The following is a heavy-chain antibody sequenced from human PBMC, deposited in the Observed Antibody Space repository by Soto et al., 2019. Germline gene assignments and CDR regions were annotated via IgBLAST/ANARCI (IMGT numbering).Heavy chain of an antibody. J-gene: IGHJ6*02. Sequence: EVQVVESGGGLVQPGGSLRLSCAASGFTVSSDYMSWVRQAPGKGLEWVSVIYSGGSTYYADSVMGRFAISRDNSKNTLYLQMNSLRAEDTAVYYCARDPGDRNGVSVWGQGTTVTVSS. V-gene: IGHV3-66*01. D-gene: IGHD1-26*01. CDR3: ARDPGDRNGVSV. CDR1: GFTVSSDY. CDR2: IYSGGST.